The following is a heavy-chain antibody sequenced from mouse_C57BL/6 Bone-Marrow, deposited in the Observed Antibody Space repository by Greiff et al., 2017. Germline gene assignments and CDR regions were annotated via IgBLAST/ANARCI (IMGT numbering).Heavy chain of an antibody. J-gene: IGHJ2*01. CDR1: GFNIKDDY. V-gene: IGHV14-4*01. CDR3: TIYVITTVH. D-gene: IGHD1-1*01. CDR2: IDPENGDT. Sequence: EVQLQQSGAELVRPGASVKLSCTASGFNIKDDYMHWVKQRPEQGLEWIGWIDPENGDTEYASKFQGKATITADTSSNTAYLQLSSLTSEDTAVYYCTIYVITTVHWGQGTTLTVSS.